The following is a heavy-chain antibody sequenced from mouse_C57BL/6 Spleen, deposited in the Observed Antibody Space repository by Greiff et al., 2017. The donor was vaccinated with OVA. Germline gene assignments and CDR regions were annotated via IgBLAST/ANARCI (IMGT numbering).Heavy chain of an antibody. J-gene: IGHJ2*01. CDR2: ISSGGGYT. CDR3: ARQGDNYGYFDY. D-gene: IGHD1-1*01. V-gene: IGHV5-6*01. CDR1: GFTFSNYG. Sequence: EVQLVESGGDLVKPGGSLKLSCAASGFTFSNYGMSWVRQTPDKRLEWVATISSGGGYTYYPDSVKGRFTISRDNAKNTLYLQMSRLKSEDTAMYYCARQGDNYGYFDYWGQGTTLTVSS.